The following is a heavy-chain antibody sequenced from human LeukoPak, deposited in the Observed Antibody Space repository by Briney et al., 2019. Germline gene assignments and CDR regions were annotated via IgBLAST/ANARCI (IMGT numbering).Heavy chain of an antibody. J-gene: IGHJ5*02. D-gene: IGHD1-1*01. V-gene: IGHV4-38-2*01. CDR2: IYHSGMT. Sequence: PSETLSLTCAVSGYSNSIDYYWGWIWQPPGKGLEWIGSIYHSGMTYYNPSLKSRVTISIDTAKNQFSLKLTSVTAADTAVYHCSRATATGYFDPWGQGTLVTVSS. CDR3: SRATATGYFDP. CDR1: GYSNSIDYY.